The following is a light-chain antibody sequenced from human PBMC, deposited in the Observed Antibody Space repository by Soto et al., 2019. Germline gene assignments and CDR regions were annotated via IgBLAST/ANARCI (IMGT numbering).Light chain of an antibody. V-gene: IGKV3-20*01. Sequence: EIVLTQSPGTLSLSPGERATLSCRASQSVSSSYLAWYQQKPGQAPRLLIYAASSRATGIPDRFSASGSGTDFTLTISRLEPEDFAVYYCQQYGSSPGTFGQGTKVEIK. J-gene: IGKJ1*01. CDR1: QSVSSSY. CDR3: QQYGSSPGT. CDR2: AAS.